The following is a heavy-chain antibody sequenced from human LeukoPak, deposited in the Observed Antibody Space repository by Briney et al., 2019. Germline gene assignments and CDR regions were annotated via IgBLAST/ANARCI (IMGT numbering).Heavy chain of an antibody. CDR1: GFSLTTRDMY. V-gene: IGHV2-5*01. J-gene: IGHJ4*02. D-gene: IGHD2-2*01. CDR2: IYWNDDK. CDR3: AKRGAPAAFDY. Sequence: SGPTLVNPTQTLTLTCAFSGFSLTTRDMYVGRIRQPPGKALEWLAVIYWNDDKRYSPSLKSRLTITKDTSKNQVVLTMTSMDPVDSATYYCAKRGAPAAFDYWGQGTLVTVSS.